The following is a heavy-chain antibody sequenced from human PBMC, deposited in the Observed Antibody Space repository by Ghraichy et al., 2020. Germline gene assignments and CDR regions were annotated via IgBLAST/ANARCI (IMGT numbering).Heavy chain of an antibody. CDR1: GFPVSTNY. CDR3: TRERLGSSSPEVAFDI. D-gene: IGHD6-6*01. Sequence: GESLNISCAASGFPVSTNYMNWVRQAPGKGLEWVSFIYTSGSVYYADSVKGRFTISRENSKNTVYLQMNNLRAEDTAVYYCTRERLGSSSPEVAFDIWGQGTVVTVSS. J-gene: IGHJ3*02. CDR2: IYTSGSV. V-gene: IGHV3-53*01.